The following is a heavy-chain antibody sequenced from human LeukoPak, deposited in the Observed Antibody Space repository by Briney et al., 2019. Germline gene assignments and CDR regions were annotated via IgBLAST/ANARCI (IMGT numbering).Heavy chain of an antibody. CDR1: GFTFSSYA. Sequence: GGSLRLSCAASGFTFSSYAMHWVRQAPGKGLEWVAVISYDGSNKYYADSVKGRFTISRDNSKNTLYLQMNSLRAEDTAVYYCARDRVGATDYFDYWGQGTLVTVSS. CDR3: ARDRVGATDYFDY. D-gene: IGHD1-26*01. J-gene: IGHJ4*02. CDR2: ISYDGSNK. V-gene: IGHV3-30-3*01.